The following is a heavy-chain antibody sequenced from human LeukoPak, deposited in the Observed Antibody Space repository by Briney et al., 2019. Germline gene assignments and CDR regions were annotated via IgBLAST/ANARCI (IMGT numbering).Heavy chain of an antibody. J-gene: IGHJ4*02. Sequence: GGSLRLSCAASGFTFSSYWMHWVRQAPGKGLEWVGYITGSGEITSYGDSVKGRFTISRDNAKNSLYLQMNSLGVDDTALYYCARDYCGGPYCLNAQTLDSWGQGTLVTVSS. CDR2: ITGSGEIT. D-gene: IGHD2-21*01. V-gene: IGHV3-48*04. CDR1: GFTFSSYW. CDR3: ARDYCGGPYCLNAQTLDS.